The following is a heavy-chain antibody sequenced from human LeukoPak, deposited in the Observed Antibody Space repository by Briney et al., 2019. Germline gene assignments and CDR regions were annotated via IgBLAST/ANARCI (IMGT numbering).Heavy chain of an antibody. J-gene: IGHJ4*02. Sequence: PGGPLRLSCAASGFTVSSNYMSWVRQAPGKGLEWVSVIYSGGSTYYADSVKGRFTISRHNSKNTLYLQMNSLRAEDTAVYYCARVNSGYDLAFDYWGQGTLVTVSS. CDR1: GFTVSSNY. D-gene: IGHD5-12*01. CDR3: ARVNSGYDLAFDY. V-gene: IGHV3-53*04. CDR2: IYSGGST.